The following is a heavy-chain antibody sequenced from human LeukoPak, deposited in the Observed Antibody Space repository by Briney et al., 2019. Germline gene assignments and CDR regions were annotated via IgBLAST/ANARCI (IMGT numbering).Heavy chain of an antibody. J-gene: IGHJ4*02. Sequence: SQTLSLTCDISGDSVSSGSGGWNWIRQSPSRGLEWLGRIYYRSQWYNDDAVSVKGRISINPDTAKNQFSLHLDSVTPEDTAVYFCARVNSWTEEPDAGFDYWGQGTLVTVSS. V-gene: IGHV6-1*01. CDR3: ARVNSWTEEPDAGFDY. D-gene: IGHD1-14*01. CDR2: IYYRSQWYN. CDR1: GDSVSSGSGG.